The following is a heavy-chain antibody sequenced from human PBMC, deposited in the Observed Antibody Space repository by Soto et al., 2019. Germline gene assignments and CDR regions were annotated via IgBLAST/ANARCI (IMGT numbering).Heavy chain of an antibody. CDR3: ASSYGVVTPFYYYYYYMDV. CDR1: GGTFSSYT. D-gene: IGHD3-3*01. J-gene: IGHJ6*03. CDR2: IIPILGIA. V-gene: IGHV1-69*02. Sequence: GASVKVSCKASGGTFSSYTISWVRQAPGQGLDWMGRIIPILGIANYAQKFQGRVTITADKSTSTAYMELSSLRSEDTAVYYCASSYGVVTPFYYYYYYMDVWGKGTTVTVSS.